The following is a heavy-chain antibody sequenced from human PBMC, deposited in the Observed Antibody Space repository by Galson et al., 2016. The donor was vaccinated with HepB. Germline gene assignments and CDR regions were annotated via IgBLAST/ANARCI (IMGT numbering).Heavy chain of an antibody. CDR2: IWFDGSDK. CDR1: GFIFSSYG. CDR3: TKGGRVTATQEYYFDY. J-gene: IGHJ4*02. D-gene: IGHD2-21*02. V-gene: IGHV3-33*06. Sequence: SLRLSCAASGFIFSSYGMHWVRQAPGKGLEWVAVIWFDGSDKYYADSVKGRFTISRDDSKNTLYLQMNSLRAEDTGLYYCTKGGRVTATQEYYFDYWGQGTLVTVSS.